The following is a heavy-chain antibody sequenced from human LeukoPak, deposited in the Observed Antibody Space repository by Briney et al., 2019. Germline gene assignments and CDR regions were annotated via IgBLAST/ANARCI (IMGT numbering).Heavy chain of an antibody. CDR1: GFTFSRYA. CDR3: VKSAGFDWLSPLDAFDI. J-gene: IGHJ3*02. Sequence: PGGSLRLSCSASGFTFSRYAMHWVRQAPGQGLEYVSAISSSGGSTYYADSVKGRFTISRDNSKDTLYLQMSSPRAEDTTVYYCVKSAGFDWLSPLDAFDIWGQGTMVTVSS. CDR2: ISSSGGST. D-gene: IGHD3-9*01. V-gene: IGHV3-64D*06.